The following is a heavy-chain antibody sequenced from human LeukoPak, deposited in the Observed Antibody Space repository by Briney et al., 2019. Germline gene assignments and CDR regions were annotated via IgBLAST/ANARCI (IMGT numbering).Heavy chain of an antibody. CDR2: INHSGST. J-gene: IGHJ6*04. CDR3: ARKSRLVGYGMDV. D-gene: IGHD2-15*01. V-gene: IGHV4-34*01. Sequence: SETLSLTCAVYGGSSSGYYWSWIRQPPGKGLEWIGEINHSGSTNYNPSLKSRVTISVDTSKNQFSLKLSSVTAADTAVYYCARKSRLVGYGMDVWGKGTTVTVSS. CDR1: GGSSSGYY.